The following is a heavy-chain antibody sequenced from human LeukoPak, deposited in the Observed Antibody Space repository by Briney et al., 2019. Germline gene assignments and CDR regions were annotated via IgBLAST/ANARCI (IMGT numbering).Heavy chain of an antibody. CDR1: GGSISSYY. D-gene: IGHD3-10*01. J-gene: IGHJ6*02. Sequence: SETLSLTCTVSGGSISSYYWSWIRQPPGKGLEWIGYIYHTGSTNYNPSLKSRVTISVDTSKSQFTLRLTSVTAADTAVYYCARAPSSGIPYYYGMDVWGQGTTVTVSS. CDR2: IYHTGST. CDR3: ARAPSSGIPYYYGMDV. V-gene: IGHV4-59*01.